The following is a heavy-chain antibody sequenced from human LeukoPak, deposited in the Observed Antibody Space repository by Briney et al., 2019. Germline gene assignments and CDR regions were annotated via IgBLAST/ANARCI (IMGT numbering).Heavy chain of an antibody. V-gene: IGHV4-38-2*02. Sequence: SETLSLICSVSGYSISSGYYWTWIRQPPGKGLEWIGNMYHSGSSYNNPSLKSRVTISVDTSKNQFSLKLSSVTAADTAVYYCARASSWYGGAFDIWGQGTMVTVSS. CDR3: ARASSWYGGAFDI. J-gene: IGHJ3*02. CDR2: MYHSGSS. CDR1: GYSISSGYY. D-gene: IGHD6-13*01.